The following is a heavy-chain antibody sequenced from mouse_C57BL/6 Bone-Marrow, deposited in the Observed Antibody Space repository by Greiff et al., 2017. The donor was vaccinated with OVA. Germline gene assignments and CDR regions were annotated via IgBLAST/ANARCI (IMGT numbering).Heavy chain of an antibody. V-gene: IGHV1-15*01. J-gene: IGHJ1*03. CDR2: IDPETGGN. D-gene: IGHD2-4*01. CDR3: TTYDYADWYFDV. Sequence: QVQLQQSGAELVRPGASVTLSCKASGYTFTDYEMHWVKQTPVHGLEWIGAIDPETGGNAYNQKFKGKAILTADKSSSTAYMELRSLTSEYSAVYYCTTYDYADWYFDVWGTGTTVTVSS. CDR1: GYTFTDYE.